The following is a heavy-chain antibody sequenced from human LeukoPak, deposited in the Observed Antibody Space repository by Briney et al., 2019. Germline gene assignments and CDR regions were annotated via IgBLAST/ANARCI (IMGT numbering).Heavy chain of an antibody. J-gene: IGHJ4*02. V-gene: IGHV3-7*01. CDR2: IKQDGSEK. Sequence: GGSLRLSCAASGFTFSSYWMSWVRRAPGKGLEWVANIKQDGSEKYYVDSVKCRFTISRDNAKNSLYLQMNSLRAEDTAVYYCAREGVYGDYLYWGQGTLVTVSS. D-gene: IGHD4-17*01. CDR1: GFTFSSYW. CDR3: AREGVYGDYLY.